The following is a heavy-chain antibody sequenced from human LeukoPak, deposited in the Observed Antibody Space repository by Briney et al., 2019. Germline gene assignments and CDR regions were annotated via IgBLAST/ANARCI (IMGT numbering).Heavy chain of an antibody. Sequence: SQTLSLTCTVSGGSISSGGYYWSWIRQHPGKGLEWIGYIYYSGSTYYNPSLKSRVTISVDTSKNQFSLKLSSVTAADTAVYYCARTKSSSPDYWGQGTLVTVSS. V-gene: IGHV4-31*03. CDR2: IYYSGST. J-gene: IGHJ4*02. D-gene: IGHD6-13*01. CDR3: ARTKSSSPDY. CDR1: GGSISSGGYY.